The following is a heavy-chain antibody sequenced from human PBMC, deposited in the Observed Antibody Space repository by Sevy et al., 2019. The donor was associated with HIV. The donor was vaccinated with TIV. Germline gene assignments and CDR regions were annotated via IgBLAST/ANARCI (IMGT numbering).Heavy chain of an antibody. CDR1: GFTFSSYA. Sequence: GGSLRLSCAASGFTFSSYAMSWVRQAPGKGLEWVSAISGSGGSTYYADSVKGRFTISRDNSKNTRYLQMNSPRAEDTAVYYCAKDHVVAAAGFDYWGQGTLVTVSS. CDR3: AKDHVVAAAGFDY. V-gene: IGHV3-23*01. D-gene: IGHD6-13*01. J-gene: IGHJ4*02. CDR2: ISGSGGST.